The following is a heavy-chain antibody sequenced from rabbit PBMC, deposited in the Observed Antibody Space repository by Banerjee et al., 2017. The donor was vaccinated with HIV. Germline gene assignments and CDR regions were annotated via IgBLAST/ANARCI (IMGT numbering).Heavy chain of an antibody. CDR2: INIVTGRS. D-gene: IGHD2-1*01. V-gene: IGHV1S40*01. CDR3: ARFYDDYDL. J-gene: IGHJ4*01. CDR1: GLDFSSSYW. Sequence: QSLEESGGDLVKPGASLTLTCTASGLDFSSSYWICWVRQAPGKGLEWIACINIVTGRSVYASWAKGRFTMSRTSSTTVTLQMTGLTAADTATYFCARFYDDYDLWGQGTLVTVS.